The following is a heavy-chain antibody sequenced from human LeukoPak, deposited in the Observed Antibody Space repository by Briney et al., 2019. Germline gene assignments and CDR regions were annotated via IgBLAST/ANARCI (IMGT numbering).Heavy chain of an antibody. Sequence: GGSLSLSCAASGFTLSGNDMHWVRQVTGKGLEWVSGIIIAGDTYYPDSVKGRFSISRENAKNSLYLQMNSLRAEDTAVYYCARGRHISGYYSTFFDYWGQGALVTVSS. V-gene: IGHV3-13*01. D-gene: IGHD3-3*01. J-gene: IGHJ4*02. CDR2: IIIAGDT. CDR1: GFTLSGND. CDR3: ARGRHISGYYSTFFDY.